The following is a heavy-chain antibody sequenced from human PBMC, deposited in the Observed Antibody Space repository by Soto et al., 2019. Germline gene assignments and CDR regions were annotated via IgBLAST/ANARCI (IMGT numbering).Heavy chain of an antibody. J-gene: IGHJ5*02. Sequence: SEPLSLTYTVSCGSISSGGYYWSWIRQHPGKGLGWIGYIYYRGSTYYNPSLKGRVTISVDTSKNQFSLQLSSVTAPPTAVYYCATNLRFNWFGNWGQGTLVILSS. V-gene: IGHV4-31*03. CDR3: ATNLRFNWFGN. CDR1: CGSISSGGYY. D-gene: IGHD3-3*01. CDR2: IYYRGST.